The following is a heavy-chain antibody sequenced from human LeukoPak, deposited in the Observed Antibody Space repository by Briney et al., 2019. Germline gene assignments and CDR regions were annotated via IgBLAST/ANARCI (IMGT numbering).Heavy chain of an antibody. D-gene: IGHD6-13*01. J-gene: IGHJ4*02. CDR1: GGSISIGSYY. CDR3: ARLDTAYSSNWVDY. CDR2: IYTSGST. V-gene: IGHV4-61*02. Sequence: SQTLSLTCTVSGGSISIGSYYLSWIRQPAGKGLEWIGRIYTSGSTNYNPSLKSRVSISVDTSKNQFSLKLTSVTAADTAVYYCARLDTAYSSNWVDYWGQGTLVTVSS.